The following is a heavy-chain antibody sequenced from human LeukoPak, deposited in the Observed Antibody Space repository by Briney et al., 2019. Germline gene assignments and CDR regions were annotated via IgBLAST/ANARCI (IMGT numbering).Heavy chain of an antibody. CDR1: GFTFSSYE. D-gene: IGHD1-26*01. CDR3: AKDRSGSYSPAEYFQH. CDR2: ISSSGSTI. Sequence: GGSLRLSCAASGFTFSSYEMNWVRQAPGKGLEWVSYISSSGSTIYYADSVKGRFTISRDNSKNTLYLQMNSLRAEDTAVYYCAKDRSGSYSPAEYFQHWGQGTLVTVSS. V-gene: IGHV3-48*03. J-gene: IGHJ1*01.